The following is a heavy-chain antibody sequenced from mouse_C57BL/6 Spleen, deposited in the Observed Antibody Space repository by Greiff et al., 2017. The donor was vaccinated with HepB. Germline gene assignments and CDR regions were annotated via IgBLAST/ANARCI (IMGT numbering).Heavy chain of an antibody. V-gene: IGHV5-9-1*02. J-gene: IGHJ4*01. Sequence: EVKLMESGEGLVKPGGSLKLSCAASGFTFSSYAMSWVRQTPEKRLEWVAYISSGGDYIYYADTVKGRFTISRDNARNTLYLQMSSLKSEDTAMYYCTRDLITTVGYAMDYWGQGTSVTVSS. CDR1: GFTFSSYA. D-gene: IGHD1-1*01. CDR2: ISSGGDYI. CDR3: TRDLITTVGYAMDY.